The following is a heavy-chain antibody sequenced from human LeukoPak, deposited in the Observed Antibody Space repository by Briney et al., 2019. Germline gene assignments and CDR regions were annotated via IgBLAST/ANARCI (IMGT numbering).Heavy chain of an antibody. J-gene: IGHJ4*02. CDR2: ISSSSSYI. Sequence: GGSLRLSCAASGFTFSSYSMNWVRQAPGKGLEWVSSISSSSSYIYYADSVKGRFTISRDNAKNSLYLQMNSLRAEDTAVYYCARAPVTAFGGVKYYFDYWGQGTLVTVSS. D-gene: IGHD3-16*01. V-gene: IGHV3-21*01. CDR1: GFTFSSYS. CDR3: ARAPVTAFGGVKYYFDY.